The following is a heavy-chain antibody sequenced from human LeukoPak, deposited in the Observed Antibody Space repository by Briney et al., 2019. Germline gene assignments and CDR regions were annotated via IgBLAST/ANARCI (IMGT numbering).Heavy chain of an antibody. CDR2: IYYSGST. CDR1: SGSISSSNYY. D-gene: IGHD3-10*01. V-gene: IGHV4-61*01. J-gene: IGHJ4*02. Sequence: PSETLSLTCTVSSGSISSSNYYWSWIRQPPGKGLEWIGYIYYSGSTNYNPSLKSRVTISVDTSKNQFSLKLSSVTAADTAVYYCARVGFGEPQPYYFDYWGQGTLVTVSS. CDR3: ARVGFGEPQPYYFDY.